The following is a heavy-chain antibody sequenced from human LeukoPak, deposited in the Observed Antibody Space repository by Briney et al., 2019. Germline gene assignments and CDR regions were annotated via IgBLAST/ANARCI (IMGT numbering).Heavy chain of an antibody. V-gene: IGHV3-30-3*01. CDR1: GFTFSSYA. CDR2: ISYDGSNK. J-gene: IGHJ1*01. Sequence: GGSLRLSCAASGFTFSSYAMHWVRQAPGKGLEWVAVISYDGSNKYYADSVKGRFTISRDNSKNTLYLQMNSLRAEDTAVYYCARDSSYYYGSGSPVYFQHWGQGTLVTVSS. CDR3: ARDSSYYYGSGSPVYFQH. D-gene: IGHD3-10*01.